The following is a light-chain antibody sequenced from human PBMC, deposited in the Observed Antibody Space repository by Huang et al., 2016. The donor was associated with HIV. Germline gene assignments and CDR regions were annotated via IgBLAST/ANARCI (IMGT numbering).Light chain of an antibody. V-gene: IGKV1-39*01. Sequence: DIQMTQSPSSLSASVGVRVTITCRASQSIKKYLNWYQQKPGKAPKILIYGASSLQSGVPSRFSGSGSGTDFTPTISSLQPEDFATYYCQQSYSTLLFTFGPGTKVDI. CDR1: QSIKKY. CDR2: GAS. J-gene: IGKJ3*01. CDR3: QQSYSTLLFT.